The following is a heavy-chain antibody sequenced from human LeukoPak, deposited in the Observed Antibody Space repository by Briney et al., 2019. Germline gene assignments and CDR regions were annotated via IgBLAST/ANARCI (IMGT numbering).Heavy chain of an antibody. V-gene: IGHV3-53*04. CDR2: LYSGGST. Sequence: GGSLRLSCAASGFTVGNNYMSWVRQAPGKGLEWGSFLYSGGSTYYADSVKGRFTVSRHNSRNTVFLEMNSLRPEDTAVYYCARTKFGGSPYFDYWGRGTLVTVSS. CDR3: ARTKFGGSPYFDY. J-gene: IGHJ4*02. CDR1: GFTVGNNY. D-gene: IGHD3-10*01.